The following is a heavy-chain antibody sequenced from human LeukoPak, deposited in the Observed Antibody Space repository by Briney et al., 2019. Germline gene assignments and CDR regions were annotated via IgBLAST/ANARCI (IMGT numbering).Heavy chain of an antibody. D-gene: IGHD2-8*01. CDR2: IIPIFGTA. CDR1: GATFSSYA. Sequence: ASVKVSCKAPGATFSSYAISWVRQAPGQGLEWMGGIIPIFGTANYAQKFQGRVTITADESTSTAYMELSSLRSEDTAVYYCARDSPTQQRYCTNGVCPMSSSFGLFRYYGMDVWGQGTTVTVSS. V-gene: IGHV1-69*13. J-gene: IGHJ6*02. CDR3: ARDSPTQQRYCTNGVCPMSSSFGLFRYYGMDV.